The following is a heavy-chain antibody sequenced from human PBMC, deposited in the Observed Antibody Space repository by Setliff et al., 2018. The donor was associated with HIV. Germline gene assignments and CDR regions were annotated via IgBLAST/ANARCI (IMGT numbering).Heavy chain of an antibody. CDR3: ARDLAWPGYFDY. CDR2: IYTNGRT. Sequence: SETLSLTCTVSGGSISSNSYYWSWIRQPAGKGLEWIGHIYTNGRTNYNPPLKSQVTISVDKSKNQFSLKLSSVTAADPAVYYCARDLAWPGYFDYWGQGTLVTVSS. CDR1: GGSISSNSYY. V-gene: IGHV4-61*09. J-gene: IGHJ4*02. D-gene: IGHD3-10*01.